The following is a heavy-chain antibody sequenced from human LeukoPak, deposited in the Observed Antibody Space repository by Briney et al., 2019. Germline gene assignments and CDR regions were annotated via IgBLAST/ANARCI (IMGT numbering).Heavy chain of an antibody. CDR2: INHSGST. Sequence: SETLSLTCAVYGGRFSGYYWSWIRQPPGKGLEWIGEINHSGSTNYNPSLKSRVTISVDTSKNQFSLKLSSVTAADTAVYYCARGQVVAAAGTQYFQHWGQGTLVTVSS. CDR3: ARGQVVAAAGTQYFQH. J-gene: IGHJ1*01. D-gene: IGHD6-13*01. CDR1: GGRFSGYY. V-gene: IGHV4-34*01.